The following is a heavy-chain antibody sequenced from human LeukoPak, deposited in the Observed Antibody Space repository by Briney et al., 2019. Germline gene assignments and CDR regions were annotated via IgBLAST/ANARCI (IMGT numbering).Heavy chain of an antibody. J-gene: IGHJ4*02. Sequence: PGGSLRLSCAASGFTVSNNYMTWVRRAPGKGLEWVSIMYSSGSTHYIDSVKGRFTISRDISKNTVYLQMNRLRAEDTAVYHCATDTDYGPDYCGQGTLVTVSS. CDR2: MYSSGST. V-gene: IGHV3-53*01. CDR3: ATDTDYGPDY. D-gene: IGHD4/OR15-4a*01. CDR1: GFTVSNNY.